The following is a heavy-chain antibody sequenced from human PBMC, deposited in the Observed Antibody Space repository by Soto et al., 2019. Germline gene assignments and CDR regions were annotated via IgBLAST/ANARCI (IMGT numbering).Heavy chain of an antibody. CDR1: GFTISGKKY. J-gene: IGHJ3*01. CDR2: LYDVDGS. D-gene: IGHD1-1*01. Sequence: DVQLVESGGGLIQPGESLRLSCVAFGFTISGKKYVAWVRQAPGKGLEWVSALYDVDGSFYADSVKGRFTTSSHSSKTTVYLQMNDLRPEDTAVYYCATWHEREHAYDVWGQGTTVTVSS. V-gene: IGHV3-53*01. CDR3: ATWHEREHAYDV.